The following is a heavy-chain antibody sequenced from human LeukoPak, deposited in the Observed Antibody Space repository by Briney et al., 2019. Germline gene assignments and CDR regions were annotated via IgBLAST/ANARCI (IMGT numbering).Heavy chain of an antibody. J-gene: IGHJ4*02. CDR1: GGSISSSSNN. CDR2: IDYSGST. CDR3: ARGAGAGYNLQPFDY. V-gene: IGHV4-61*05. Sequence: SSETLSLTCTVSGGSISSSSNNWVWIRQPPGKGLEWTGYIDYSGSTKYNPSLKSRVSISVDTSRNQFSLKLSSVTAADTAVYYCARGAGAGYNLQPFDYWGQGTLVTVSS. D-gene: IGHD5-24*01.